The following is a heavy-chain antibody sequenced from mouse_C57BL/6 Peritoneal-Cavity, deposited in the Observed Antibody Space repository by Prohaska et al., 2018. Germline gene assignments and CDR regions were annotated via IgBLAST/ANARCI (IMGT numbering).Heavy chain of an antibody. V-gene: IGHV1-52*01. CDR1: GYTFTSYW. CDR3: ERSKRAYDGYYWFAY. CDR2: IDTSDSET. D-gene: IGHD2-3*01. Sequence: QVQLQQPGADLVWPGSSVKMSCKASGYTFTSYWMHWVKQRPIQGLEWIGNIDTSDSETHYNQKFKDKATMTVDKASSTAYMQLSSLTCEDSAVYYGERSKRAYDGYYWFAYWGQGTLVTVSA. J-gene: IGHJ3*01.